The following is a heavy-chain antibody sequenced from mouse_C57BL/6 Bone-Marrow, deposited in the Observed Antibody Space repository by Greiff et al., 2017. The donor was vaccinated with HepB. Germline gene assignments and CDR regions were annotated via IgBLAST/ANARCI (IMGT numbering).Heavy chain of an antibody. Sequence: VQLKESGAELARPGASVKMSCKASGYTFTSYTMHWVKQRPGQGLEWIGYINPSSGYTKYNQKFKDKATLTADKSSSTAYMQLSSLTSEDSAVYYCARPTYGNYVGGFAYWGQGTLVTVSA. CDR1: GYTFTSYT. D-gene: IGHD2-1*01. J-gene: IGHJ3*01. CDR3: ARPTYGNYVGGFAY. CDR2: INPSSGYT. V-gene: IGHV1-4*01.